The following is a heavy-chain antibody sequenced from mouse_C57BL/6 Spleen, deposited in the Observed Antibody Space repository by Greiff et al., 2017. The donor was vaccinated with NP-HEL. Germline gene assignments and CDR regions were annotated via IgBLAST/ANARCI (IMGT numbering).Heavy chain of an antibody. CDR3: FMVTTGDWYFDV. CDR2: INPSSGYT. D-gene: IGHD2-2*01. CDR1: GYTFTSYW. J-gene: IGHJ1*03. Sequence: VQLQQSGAELAKPGASVKLSCKASGYTFTSYWMHWVKQRPGQGLEWIGYINPSSGYTKYNQKFKDKATLTADKSSSTAYMQLSSLTYEDSAVYYVFMVTTGDWYFDVWGTGTTVTVSS. V-gene: IGHV1-7*01.